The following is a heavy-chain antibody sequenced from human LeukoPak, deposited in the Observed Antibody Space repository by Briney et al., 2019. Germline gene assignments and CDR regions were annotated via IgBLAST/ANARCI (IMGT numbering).Heavy chain of an antibody. CDR2: IYYSGST. Sequence: SETLSLTCTVSGGSISSGDYYWSWIRQPPGKGLEWIGYIYYSGSTYYNPSLKSRVTISVDTSKNQFSLKLSSVTAADTAVYYCARDAPYSSSSALVGMDVWGQGTTVTVSS. V-gene: IGHV4-30-4*01. CDR1: GGSISSGDYY. J-gene: IGHJ6*02. D-gene: IGHD6-6*01. CDR3: ARDAPYSSSSALVGMDV.